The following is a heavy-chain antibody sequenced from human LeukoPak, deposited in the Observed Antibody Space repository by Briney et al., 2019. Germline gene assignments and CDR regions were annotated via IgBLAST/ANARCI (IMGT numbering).Heavy chain of an antibody. CDR1: GGSISSGDYY. V-gene: IGHV4-30-4*01. D-gene: IGHD2-21*02. CDR3: ARVGLGDLYFDY. Sequence: SQTLSLTCTVSGGSISSGDYYWSWIRQPPGKGLEWIGYIYYSGSTYYNPSLKSRVTISVDTSKNQFSLKLSSVTAADTAVYYCARVGLGDLYFDYWGQGTLSPSPQ. J-gene: IGHJ4*02. CDR2: IYYSGST.